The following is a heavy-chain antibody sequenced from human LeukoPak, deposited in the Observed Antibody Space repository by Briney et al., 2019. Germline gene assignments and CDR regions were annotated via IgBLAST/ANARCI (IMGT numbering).Heavy chain of an antibody. V-gene: IGHV4-39*01. J-gene: IGHJ4*02. CDR3: ARGQGTVTTH. D-gene: IGHD4-17*01. Sequence: SETLSLTCTVSGGSISSSSYYWGWIRQPPGKGLEWIGSIYYSGSTYYNPSLKSRVTISVDTSKNQFSLKLSSVTAADTAVYYCARGQGTVTTHWGQGTLVTVSS. CDR1: GGSISSSSYY. CDR2: IYYSGST.